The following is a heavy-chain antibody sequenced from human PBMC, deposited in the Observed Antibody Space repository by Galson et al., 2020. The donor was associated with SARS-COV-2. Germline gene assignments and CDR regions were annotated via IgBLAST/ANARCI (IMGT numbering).Heavy chain of an antibody. J-gene: IGHJ3*02. D-gene: IGHD3-22*01. CDR2: IYYSGST. Sequence: ASETLSLTCTVSGGSISSGGYYWSWIRQHPGKGLERIGYIYYSGSTYYNPSLKSRVTISVDTSKNQFSLKLSSVTAADTAVYYCARGDYYDSSGRTGAFDIWGQGTMVTVSS. V-gene: IGHV4-31*03. CDR3: ARGDYYDSSGRTGAFDI. CDR1: GGSISSGGYY.